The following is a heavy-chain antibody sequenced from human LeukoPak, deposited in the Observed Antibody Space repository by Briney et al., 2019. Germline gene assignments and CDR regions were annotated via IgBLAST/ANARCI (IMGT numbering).Heavy chain of an antibody. CDR3: VGVTYSDYDDFDY. CDR1: GYTFTAHN. CDR2: IYPDTGGT. V-gene: IGHV1-2*02. D-gene: IGHD4-11*01. Sequence: ASVKVSCKASGYTFTAHNIHWVRQAPGQGLEWMGWIYPDTGGTKFAQKFQGRVTMTRDTSISTAYMQLRSLRSDDTAIYYCVGVTYSDYDDFDYWGQGTLVTVSS. J-gene: IGHJ4*02.